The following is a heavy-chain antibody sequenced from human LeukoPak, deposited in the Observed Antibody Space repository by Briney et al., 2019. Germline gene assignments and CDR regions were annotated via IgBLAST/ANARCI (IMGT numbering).Heavy chain of an antibody. CDR3: ATSSIALAGTVDY. CDR1: GFTFSSYI. Sequence: GGSLRLSRAASGFTFSSYIMNWVRQAPGKGPEWVSSISSSSAYIYYADSVKGRFTISRDNAKSSLSLQMNSLRDEDTAVYYCATSSIALAGTVDYWGQGTLVTVSS. CDR2: ISSSSAYI. D-gene: IGHD6-19*01. V-gene: IGHV3-21*01. J-gene: IGHJ4*02.